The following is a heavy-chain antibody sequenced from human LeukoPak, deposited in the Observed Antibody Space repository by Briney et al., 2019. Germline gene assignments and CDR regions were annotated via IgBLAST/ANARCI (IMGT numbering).Heavy chain of an antibody. Sequence: GGSLRLSCAASGFTFDDYAMHWVRQAPGKGLEWVSGISWNSGSIGYADSVKGRFTISRDNSKNTLYLQMNSLRAEDTAVYYCARSPDRFYDSSGYYRSAFDIWGQGTMDTVSS. V-gene: IGHV3-9*01. D-gene: IGHD3-22*01. CDR2: ISWNSGSI. CDR3: ARSPDRFYDSSGYYRSAFDI. J-gene: IGHJ3*02. CDR1: GFTFDDYA.